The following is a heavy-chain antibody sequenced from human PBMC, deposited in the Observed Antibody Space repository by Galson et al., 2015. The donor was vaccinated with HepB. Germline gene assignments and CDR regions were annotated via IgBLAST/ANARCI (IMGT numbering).Heavy chain of an antibody. CDR2: ISSSSSTI. CDR3: ARDVYNWNYGNGFDY. CDR1: GFTFSSYS. J-gene: IGHJ4*02. Sequence: SLRLSCAASGFTFSSYSMNWVRQAPGKGLGWVSYISSSSSTIYYADSVEGRFTISRDNAKNSLYLQMNSLRDEDTAVYYCARDVYNWNYGNGFDYWGQGTLVTVSS. D-gene: IGHD1-7*01. V-gene: IGHV3-48*02.